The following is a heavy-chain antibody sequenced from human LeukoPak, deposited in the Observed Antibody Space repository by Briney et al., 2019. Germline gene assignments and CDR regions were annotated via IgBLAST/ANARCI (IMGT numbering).Heavy chain of an antibody. V-gene: IGHV6-1*01. J-gene: IGHJ3*02. D-gene: IGHD2/OR15-2a*01. Sequence: SQTLSLTCAISGDSVSSNSAAWNWVTQSPSRGLEWLGRTYYRSKWYNGYAVSVKSRITINPDTSKNQFSLQLNSVTPEDTAVYYCARGQNYGFDIWGQGTRVTVSS. CDR2: TYYRSKWYN. CDR1: GDSVSSNSAA. CDR3: ARGQNYGFDI.